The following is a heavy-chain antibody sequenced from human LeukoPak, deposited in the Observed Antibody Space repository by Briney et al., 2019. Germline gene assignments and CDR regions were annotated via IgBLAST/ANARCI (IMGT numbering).Heavy chain of an antibody. CDR3: ATNRVGSSFDY. D-gene: IGHD5-24*01. CDR1: GYSFVGPF. J-gene: IGHJ4*02. CDR2: IDINSGGT. V-gene: IGHV1-2*02. Sequence: GASVKVSCKASGYSFVGPFMHWVRQAPGQGLEWMGRIDINSGGTTFAHHFQGRVTLTRDTSISTGYMELSGLTSDDTAVYYCATNRVGSSFDYWGQGTLVSVSS.